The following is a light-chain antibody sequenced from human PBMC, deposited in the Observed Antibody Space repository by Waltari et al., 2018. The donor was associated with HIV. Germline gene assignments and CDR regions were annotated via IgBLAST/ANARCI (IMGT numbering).Light chain of an antibody. J-gene: IGLJ2*01. CDR3: LLSFAGARPVV. V-gene: IGLV7-46*01. CDR1: TGPVPSGHH. CDR2: DTF. Sequence: QAVVTQEPSLTVSPGGTVTLTCGSSTGPVPSGHHPYWFQQKSGQAPMTLIYDTFNKHSWTPARFSGSLLGGKAALTLSGAQPEDEAEYFCLLSFAGARPVVFGGGTNLTVL.